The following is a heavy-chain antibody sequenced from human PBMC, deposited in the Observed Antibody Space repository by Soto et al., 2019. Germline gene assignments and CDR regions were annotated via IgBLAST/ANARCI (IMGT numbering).Heavy chain of an antibody. V-gene: IGHV1-69*01. CDR3: ARCGYSGYYLLDGMDV. Sequence: QVQLVQSGAEVKKPGSSVKVSCKASGGTFSSYAISWVRQAPGQGLEWMGGIIPIFGTANYAQKFQGRVTITADEPTSTAYMGLSSLRSEDTAVYYWARCGYSGYYLLDGMDVWGQGTTATVSS. D-gene: IGHD5-12*01. CDR2: IIPIFGTA. J-gene: IGHJ6*02. CDR1: GGTFSSYA.